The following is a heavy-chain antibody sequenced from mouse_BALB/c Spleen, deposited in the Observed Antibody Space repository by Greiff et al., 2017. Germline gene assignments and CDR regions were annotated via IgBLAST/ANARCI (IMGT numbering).Heavy chain of an antibody. J-gene: IGHJ1*01. Sequence: LVKTGASVKISCKASGYSFTGYYMHWVKQSHGKSLEWIGYISCYNGATSYNQKFKGKATFTVDTSSSTAYMQFNSLTSEDAAVYYCAREMGNYDYGNYWYFDVWGAGTTVTVSA. V-gene: IGHV1S34*01. CDR3: AREMGNYDYGNYWYFDV. D-gene: IGHD2-1*01. CDR1: GYSFTGYY. CDR2: ISCYNGAT.